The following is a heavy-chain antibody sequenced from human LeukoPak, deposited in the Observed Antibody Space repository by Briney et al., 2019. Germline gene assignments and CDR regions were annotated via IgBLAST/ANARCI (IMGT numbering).Heavy chain of an antibody. D-gene: IGHD6-19*01. CDR3: ARTNGPSGWYWYFDL. J-gene: IGHJ2*01. V-gene: IGHV1-2*02. CDR2: INPNSGGT. Sequence: GASVKVSCKASGYTFTGYYMHWVRQAPGQGLEWMGWINPNSGGTNYAQKLQGRVTMTTDTSTSTAYMELRSLRSDDTAVYYCARTNGPSGWYWYFDLWGRGTLVTVSS. CDR1: GYTFTGYY.